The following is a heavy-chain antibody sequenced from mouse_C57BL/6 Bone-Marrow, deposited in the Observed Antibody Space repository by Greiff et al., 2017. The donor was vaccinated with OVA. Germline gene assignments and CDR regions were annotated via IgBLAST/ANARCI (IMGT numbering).Heavy chain of an antibody. CDR2: IYPGNSDT. CDR3: TSDFGGKPAGFAY. D-gene: IGHD2-4*01. Sequence: VQLQQSGTVLARPGASVKMSCKTSGYTFTSYWMHWVKQRPGQGLEWIGAIYPGNSDTSYNQKFKGKAKLTAVTSASTAYMELSSLTNEDSAVYYCTSDFGGKPAGFAYWGQGTLVTVSA. V-gene: IGHV1-5*01. CDR1: GYTFTSYW. J-gene: IGHJ3*01.